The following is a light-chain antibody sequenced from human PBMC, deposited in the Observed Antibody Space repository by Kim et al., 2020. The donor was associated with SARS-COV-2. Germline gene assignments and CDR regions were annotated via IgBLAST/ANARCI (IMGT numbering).Light chain of an antibody. CDR1: SSDVGGYND. V-gene: IGLV2-14*03. CDR2: DVS. J-gene: IGLJ2*01. CDR3: SSYTSSSTYVV. Sequence: SITLSCNGTSSDVGGYNDVSWDQQHPGKAAKIMIYDVSNRPSGVSIRFSGSKSDNTASLTSSGLQAEDEAAYYCSSYTSSSTYVVFGGGTQLPV.